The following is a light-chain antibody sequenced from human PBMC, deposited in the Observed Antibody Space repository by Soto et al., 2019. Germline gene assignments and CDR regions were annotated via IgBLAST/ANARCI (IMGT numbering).Light chain of an antibody. V-gene: IGKV1-5*03. CDR3: HQYNSWPPGT. Sequence: DIQMTQSPSTLSASVGDRVTIICRASQTISSWLAWYQQRPGKAPKLLIYKASTLESGVPSRFSGSGSGTEFTLTISSLQSEDFALYYCHQYNSWPPGTFGQGTKVDIK. CDR2: KAS. CDR1: QTISSW. J-gene: IGKJ2*01.